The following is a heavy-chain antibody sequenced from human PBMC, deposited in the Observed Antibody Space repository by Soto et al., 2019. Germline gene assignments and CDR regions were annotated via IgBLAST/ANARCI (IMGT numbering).Heavy chain of an antibody. V-gene: IGHV4-30-4*01. D-gene: IGHD3-22*01. CDR3: ANYYYDSTGLNWFDP. CDR2: IYYTGNT. Sequence: TSETLPRTCWVSGASVSRGDSYWSFVPQPPGRGLEWLGYIYYTGNTYYNPSLKSRLTVSIDTSKNQVSLRLASVTAADTAVYYCANYYYDSTGLNWFDPCGQGTLVTVSS. J-gene: IGHJ5*02. CDR1: GASVSRGDSY.